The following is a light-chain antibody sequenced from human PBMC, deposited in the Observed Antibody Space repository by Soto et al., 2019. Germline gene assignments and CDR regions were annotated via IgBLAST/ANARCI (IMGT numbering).Light chain of an antibody. CDR1: ESVTSSH. Sequence: EIVLTQSPDTLCLSPGERATLSCRASESVTSSHIAWYQQKPGQAPRLLIYSASSRATGIQDRFSGSGSGTDFTLTISTLEPEDFAVYYCQYYGSTRNTFGQGTRLEIK. V-gene: IGKV3-20*01. CDR2: SAS. CDR3: QYYGSTRNT. J-gene: IGKJ5*01.